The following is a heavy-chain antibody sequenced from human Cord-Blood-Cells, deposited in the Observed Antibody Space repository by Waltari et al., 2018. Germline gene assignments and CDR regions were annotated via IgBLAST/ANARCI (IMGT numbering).Heavy chain of an antibody. CDR3: AGTGYGSGSYPFDY. CDR1: GYTLTELS. CDR2: FDPKESET. V-gene: IGHV1-24*01. D-gene: IGHD3-10*01. Sequence: QVQLVQSGAEVKKPGASVKVSCKVSGYTLTELSMHWVRQAPGKGLEWMGGFDPKESETIYAKKFQGRGTMTEDTSTDTAYMELSSLRSEDTAVYYCAGTGYGSGSYPFDYWGQGTLVTVSS. J-gene: IGHJ4*02.